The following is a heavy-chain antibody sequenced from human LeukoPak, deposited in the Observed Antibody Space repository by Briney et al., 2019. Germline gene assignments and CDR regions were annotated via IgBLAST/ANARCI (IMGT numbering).Heavy chain of an antibody. J-gene: IGHJ3*02. V-gene: IGHV3-30*04. CDR3: ARGGSYLSAFDI. CDR2: ISYDGSNK. Sequence: GGSLRLSCAASGFTFSNYALHWVRQAPGKGLEWVAVISYDGSNKFYADSVRGRFTISRDNSKNTLFLQMNSLRPEDTAVYYCARGGSYLSAFDIWGQGTMVTVSS. D-gene: IGHD1-26*01. CDR1: GFTFSNYA.